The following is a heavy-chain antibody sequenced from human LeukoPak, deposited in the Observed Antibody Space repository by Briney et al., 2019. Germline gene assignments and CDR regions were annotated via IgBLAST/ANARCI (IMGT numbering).Heavy chain of an antibody. V-gene: IGHV3-21*01. CDR1: GFTFRRYS. D-gene: IGHD2-2*01. Sequence: GGSLTLSCAASGFTFRRYSLNWVRQAPGRALEWVSSISSSSSYIYYADSVKGRFTISRDNAKNSLYLQMNSLRAEDTAVYYCARGVRNCSSTSCYGLFDYWGQGTLVTVSS. CDR2: ISSSSSYI. CDR3: ARGVRNCSSTSCYGLFDY. J-gene: IGHJ4*02.